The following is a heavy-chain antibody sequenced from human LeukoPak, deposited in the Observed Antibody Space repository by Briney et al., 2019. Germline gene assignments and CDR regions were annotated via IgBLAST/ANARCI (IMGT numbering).Heavy chain of an antibody. CDR1: GYSISSGYY. CDR2: IYHSGST. D-gene: IGHD2-21*01. V-gene: IGHV4-38-2*01. CDR3: ARRMTILWWPFDY. J-gene: IGHJ4*02. Sequence: PSETLSLTCAVSGYSISSGYYWGWIRQPPGKGLEWIGSIYHSGSTYYNPSLKSRVTISADTSKNQFSLKLSSVTAADTAVYYCARRMTILWWPFDYWGQGTLVTVSS.